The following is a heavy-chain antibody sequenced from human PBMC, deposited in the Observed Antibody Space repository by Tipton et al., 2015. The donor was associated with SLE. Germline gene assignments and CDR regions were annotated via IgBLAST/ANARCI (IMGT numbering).Heavy chain of an antibody. J-gene: IGHJ4*02. CDR3: ARERLWPGGMGYFDY. D-gene: IGHD3-16*01. Sequence: GSLRLSCAASGFTFSDYYMSWIRQAPGKGLEWVSYISSSSSYTNYADSVKGRFTISRDNAKNSLYLQMNSLRAEDTAVYYCARERLWPGGMGYFDYWGQGTLVTVSS. V-gene: IGHV3-11*06. CDR1: GFTFSDYY. CDR2: ISSSSSYT.